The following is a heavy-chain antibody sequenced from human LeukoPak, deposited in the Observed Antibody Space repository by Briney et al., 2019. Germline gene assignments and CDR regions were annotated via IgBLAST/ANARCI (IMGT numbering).Heavy chain of an antibody. CDR3: ARIEPGRLGFDY. CDR1: SESFSGNY. J-gene: IGHJ4*02. V-gene: IGHV4-34*01. D-gene: IGHD3-16*01. Sequence: SETLSLTCAVYSESFSGNYWNWIRQPPGKGLEWIGEINHSGSTNYNPSLKSRVTISVDTSKNQFSLKLSSVTAADTAVYYCARIEPGRLGFDYWGQGTLVTVSS. CDR2: INHSGST.